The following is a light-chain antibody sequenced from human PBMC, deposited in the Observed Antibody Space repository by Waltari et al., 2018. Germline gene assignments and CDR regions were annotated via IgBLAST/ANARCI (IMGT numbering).Light chain of an antibody. Sequence: AIQLTQSPSSLSASVGHRITITCRASQDIASALAWYVQKPGKAPQLLIYDASTLESGVPSRLSGSGSGTDFTLSISGRQPEDVATYYCQQFINYPLTFGPGTTVDIK. V-gene: IGKV1D-13*01. CDR3: QQFINYPLT. CDR2: DAS. J-gene: IGKJ3*01. CDR1: QDIASA.